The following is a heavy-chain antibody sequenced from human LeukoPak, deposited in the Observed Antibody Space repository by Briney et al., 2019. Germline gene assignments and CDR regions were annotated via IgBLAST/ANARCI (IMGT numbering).Heavy chain of an antibody. D-gene: IGHD5-12*01. J-gene: IGHJ6*02. V-gene: IGHV3-9*01. CDR2: ISWISDSI. CDR3: AKGIRGATIRDGMDV. CDR1: GFTFDDYA. Sequence: GGSLRFSCAASGFTFDDYAMHWVRQAPGKGLEWVSGISWISDSIDYADSVKGRFTISRDNAKNSLYLQMNSLRAEDTALYYCAKGIRGATIRDGMDVWGQGTTVTVSS.